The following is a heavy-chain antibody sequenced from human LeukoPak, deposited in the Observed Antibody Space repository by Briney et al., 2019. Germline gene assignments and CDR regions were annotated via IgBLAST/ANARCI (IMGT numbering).Heavy chain of an antibody. Sequence: GGSLRLSCAASGFTFSSYSMKWVRQAPGKGLEWVSSISSSSSYKYYADSVKGRFTISRDNAKNSLYLQMNSLRAEDTAVYYCARAEGVTTSIYLLDYWGQGTLVTVSS. CDR3: ARAEGVTTSIYLLDY. D-gene: IGHD4-17*01. CDR1: GFTFSSYS. J-gene: IGHJ4*02. V-gene: IGHV3-21*01. CDR2: ISSSSSYK.